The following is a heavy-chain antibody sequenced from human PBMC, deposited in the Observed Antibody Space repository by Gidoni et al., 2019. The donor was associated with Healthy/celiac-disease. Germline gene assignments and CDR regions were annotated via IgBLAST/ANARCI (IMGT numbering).Heavy chain of an antibody. CDR1: GGTFSSYA. J-gene: IGHJ4*02. V-gene: IGHV1-69*01. CDR2: IIPIFGTA. Sequence: QVQLVQSWAEVKEPGSSVKVSCKASGGTFSSYAISWVRQAPGQGLEWMGGIIPIFGTANYAQKFQGRVTITADESTSTAYMELSSLRSEDTAVYYCARDGTPGYDSSGYWVHWGQGTLVTVSS. CDR3: ARDGTPGYDSSGYWVH. D-gene: IGHD3-22*01.